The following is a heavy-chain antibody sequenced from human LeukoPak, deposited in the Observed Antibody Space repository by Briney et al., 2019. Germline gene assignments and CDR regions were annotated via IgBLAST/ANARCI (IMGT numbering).Heavy chain of an antibody. V-gene: IGHV3-74*01. CDR1: GFTFGSYW. Sequence: GGSLRLSCAASGFTFGSYWMHWVRQAPGKGLVWVSRINSDGTSTNYADSVKGRFTISRDNAKNTLYLQMNSLRAEDTAVYYCARDSPIYGGSYFFDYWGQGTLVTVSS. CDR3: ARDSPIYGGSYFFDY. D-gene: IGHD1-26*01. CDR2: INSDGTST. J-gene: IGHJ4*02.